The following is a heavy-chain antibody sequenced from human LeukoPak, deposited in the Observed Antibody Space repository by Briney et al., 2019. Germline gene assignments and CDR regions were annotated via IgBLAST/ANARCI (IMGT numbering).Heavy chain of an antibody. CDR1: GGSISSDNFY. CDR3: ARTYYYGSGTRRNGFDI. J-gene: IGHJ3*02. CDR2: IFYSGST. D-gene: IGHD3-10*01. Sequence: SETLSLTCTVSGGSISSDNFYWGWLRQPPGKGLEWIGTIFYSGSTYYNPSLKSRVIISVDTSKKQFSLKLSSVTAADTAVYYCARTYYYGSGTRRNGFDIWGQGTMVTVSS. V-gene: IGHV4-39*01.